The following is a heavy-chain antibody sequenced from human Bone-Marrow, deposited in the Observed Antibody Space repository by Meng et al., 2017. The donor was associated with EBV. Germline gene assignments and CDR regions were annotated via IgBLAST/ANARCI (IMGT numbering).Heavy chain of an antibody. Sequence: QVQLQQWGAGLLKPSETLSRTCAVYGGSFSGYYWSWIRQPPGKGLEWIGEMNHNGSTNYNPSLKSRVTISVDTSKNQFSLKLSSVTAADTAVYYCARGQHLTMVQGVIILIGPKFDPWGQGTLVTVAS. D-gene: IGHD3-10*01. CDR1: GGSFSGYY. J-gene: IGHJ5*02. CDR3: ARGQHLTMVQGVIILIGPKFDP. CDR2: MNHNGST. V-gene: IGHV4-34*01.